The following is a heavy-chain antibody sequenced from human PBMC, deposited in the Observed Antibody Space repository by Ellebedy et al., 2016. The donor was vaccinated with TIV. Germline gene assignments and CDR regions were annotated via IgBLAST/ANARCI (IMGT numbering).Heavy chain of an antibody. D-gene: IGHD7-27*01. J-gene: IGHJ3*01. CDR2: TYLRSKWYN. CDR1: GDTISNKTVA. V-gene: IGHV6-1*01. Sequence: MPSETLSLTCAISGDTISNKTVAWAWIRQSPSRGLEWLGRTYLRSKWYNDYAVSVRNRVTINADTTKNHFSLQLNSVTPEDTAVYYCAGAPQSLGRAYDVWGLGTLVTVSS. CDR3: AGAPQSLGRAYDV.